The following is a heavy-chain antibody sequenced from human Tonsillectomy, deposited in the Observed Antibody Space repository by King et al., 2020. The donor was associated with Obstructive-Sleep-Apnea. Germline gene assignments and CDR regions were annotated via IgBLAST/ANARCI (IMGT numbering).Heavy chain of an antibody. Sequence: VQLQQWGAGLLKPSETLSLTCAVFGGSFSDYYWSWIRQPPGKGLEWIGEINHRGSTNYNPSLKSRVTISVDTSKNQFSLKLNSVTAADTAVYFWARGSGAAAVNWLDPWGQGSLVTVSS. CDR1: GGSFSDYY. D-gene: IGHD6-13*01. CDR3: ARGSGAAAVNWLDP. V-gene: IGHV4-34*01. J-gene: IGHJ5*02. CDR2: INHRGST.